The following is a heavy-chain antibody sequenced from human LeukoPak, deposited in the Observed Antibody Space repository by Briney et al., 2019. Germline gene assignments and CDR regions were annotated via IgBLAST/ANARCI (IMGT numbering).Heavy chain of an antibody. D-gene: IGHD2-2*01. Sequence: GGSLRLSCAASGFTFSSYSMNWVRQAPGKGLEWVSSISSSCSYIYYADSVKGRFTISRDNAKNSLYLQMNSLRAEDTAVYYCARDRYARAPQYYFDYWGQGTLVTVSS. V-gene: IGHV3-21*01. CDR2: ISSSCSYI. CDR3: ARDRYARAPQYYFDY. J-gene: IGHJ4*02. CDR1: GFTFSSYS.